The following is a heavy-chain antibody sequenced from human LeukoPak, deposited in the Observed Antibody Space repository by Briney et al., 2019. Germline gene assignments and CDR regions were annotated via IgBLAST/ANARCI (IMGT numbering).Heavy chain of an antibody. J-gene: IGHJ4*02. Sequence: GGSLRLSCAAPGFTFSSYAMSWVRQAPGKGLEWVSAISGSGGSTYYADSVKGRFTISRDNSKNTLYLQMNSLRAEDTAVYYCAASYDILTGYLLWGQGTLVTVSS. CDR1: GFTFSSYA. D-gene: IGHD3-9*01. V-gene: IGHV3-23*01. CDR3: AASYDILTGYLL. CDR2: ISGSGGST.